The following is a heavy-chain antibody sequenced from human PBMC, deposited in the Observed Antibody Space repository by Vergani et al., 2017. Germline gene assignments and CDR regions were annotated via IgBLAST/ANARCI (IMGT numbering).Heavy chain of an antibody. J-gene: IGHJ6*03. Sequence: QVQLQESGSGLVKPSQTLSLTCAVSGDSITNGGFSRNWIRPPPGKGPEWIGYIFPSGNSDYNPSLKNRVSISLDKSKNQFSLWVNSVTAADTAVYFCARASLRALVGYYYYLDVWGKGKTVVVSS. V-gene: IGHV4-30-2*01. CDR3: ARASLRALVGYYYYLDV. CDR2: IFPSGNS. CDR1: GDSITNGGFS. D-gene: IGHD3-16*02.